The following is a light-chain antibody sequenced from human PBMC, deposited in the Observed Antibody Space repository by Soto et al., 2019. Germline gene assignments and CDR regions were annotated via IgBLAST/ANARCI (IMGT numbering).Light chain of an antibody. J-gene: IGKJ5*01. CDR2: DAS. V-gene: IGKV1-33*01. CDR1: QDISNY. Sequence: DIQMTQSPSSLSASVGDRVTITCQASQDISNYLNWYQQKPGKAPKLLIYDASNLETVVPSRFSGSGSGTDFTFTISSLQPEDIETYYCQQYDNLPITFGQGTRLEIK. CDR3: QQYDNLPIT.